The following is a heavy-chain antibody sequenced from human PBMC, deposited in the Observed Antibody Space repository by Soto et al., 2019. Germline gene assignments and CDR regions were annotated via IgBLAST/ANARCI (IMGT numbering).Heavy chain of an antibody. CDR1: GYTFTSYG. J-gene: IGHJ6*02. Sequence: ASVKVSCKASGYTFTSYGISWVRQAPGQGLEWMGWISAYNGNTNYAQKLQGRVTMTTDTSTSTAYMELRSLRSDDTAVYYCAREDCSSTSCYTPNYYYCGMDVWGQGTTVTVPS. D-gene: IGHD2-2*02. CDR3: AREDCSSTSCYTPNYYYCGMDV. V-gene: IGHV1-18*01. CDR2: ISAYNGNT.